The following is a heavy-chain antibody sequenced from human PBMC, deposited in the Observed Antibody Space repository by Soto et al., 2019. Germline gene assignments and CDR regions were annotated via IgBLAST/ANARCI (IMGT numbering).Heavy chain of an antibody. D-gene: IGHD6-19*01. V-gene: IGHV3-7*01. CDR2: IKHDGSEE. CDR1: GFIFSSSW. J-gene: IGHJ4*02. CDR3: AKGGWFHDS. Sequence: GGSLRLSCAASGFIFSSSWMSLVRQAPGRRLEWVAYIKHDGSEEHYVDSVKGRFTISRDNAKNSLYLQMNSLRVEDTAMYYCAKGGWFHDSWGQGTLVNVSS.